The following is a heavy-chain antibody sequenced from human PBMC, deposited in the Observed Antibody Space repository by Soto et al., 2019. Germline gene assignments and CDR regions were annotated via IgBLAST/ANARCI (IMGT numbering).Heavy chain of an antibody. V-gene: IGHV4-34*01. CDR3: ARVRGNYYDYVWGSYRHPGYFDY. Sequence: PSETLSLTCAVYGGSSSGYYWSWIRQPPGKGLEWIGEINHSGSTNYNPSLKSRVTISVDTSKNQFSLKLSSVTAADTAVYYCARVRGNYYDYVWGSYRHPGYFDYWGQGTLVTVSS. CDR1: GGSSSGYY. J-gene: IGHJ4*02. D-gene: IGHD3-16*02. CDR2: INHSGST.